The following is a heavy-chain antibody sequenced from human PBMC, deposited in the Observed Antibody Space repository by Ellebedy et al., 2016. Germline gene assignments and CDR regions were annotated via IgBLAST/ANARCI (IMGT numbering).Heavy chain of an antibody. CDR3: ANVGGSGTYYNGY. Sequence: GESLKISCAASGFTFSNYAVAWVRQAPETGLEWVSSITSSGITYYTDSVQGRFTISRDNSKNRLYLQMSSLKVEDTATYYCANVGGSGTYYNGYWGQGTLVTVSS. CDR1: GFTFSNYA. CDR2: ITSSGIT. D-gene: IGHD3-10*01. V-gene: IGHV3-23*01. J-gene: IGHJ4*02.